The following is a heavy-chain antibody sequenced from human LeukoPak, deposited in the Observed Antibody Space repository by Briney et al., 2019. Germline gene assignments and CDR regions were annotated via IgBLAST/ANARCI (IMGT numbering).Heavy chain of an antibody. D-gene: IGHD6-13*01. Sequence: GGSLRLSCAASGFTFSSYSMNWVRQAPGKGLEWVSSISSSSSYIYYADSVKGRFTISRDNAKNSLYLQMNSLRAEDTAVYYCAREGYSSPFAEMGAFDIWGQGTMVTASS. CDR2: ISSSSSYI. V-gene: IGHV3-21*01. CDR3: AREGYSSPFAEMGAFDI. J-gene: IGHJ3*02. CDR1: GFTFSSYS.